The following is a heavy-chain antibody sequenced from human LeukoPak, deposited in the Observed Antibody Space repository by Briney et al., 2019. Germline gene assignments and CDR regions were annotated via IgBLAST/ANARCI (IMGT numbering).Heavy chain of an antibody. CDR3: AKDQRWESPHYLDS. Sequence: GGSLRLSCATSGFTFSRYAMHWVRQAPGKGLEWVALISYDANIGSNKYYADSVKGRFTISRDNSKNTLYLQMDSLRAEDTAVYYCAKDQRWESPHYLDSWGQGTLVTVSS. V-gene: IGHV3-30-3*01. J-gene: IGHJ4*02. CDR2: ISYDANIGSNK. CDR1: GFTFSRYA. D-gene: IGHD1-26*01.